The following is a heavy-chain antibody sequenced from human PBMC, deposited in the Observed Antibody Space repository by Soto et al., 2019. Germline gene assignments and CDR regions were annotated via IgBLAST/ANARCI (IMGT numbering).Heavy chain of an antibody. V-gene: IGHV1-18*01. CDR2: ISDYNGNT. Sequence: GASVKVSCKASGYTFTSYGISWVRQAPGQGLEWMGWISDYNGNTNYAKKLQGRVTMTTDTSTSTAYMELRSLKSDDTAVYYCARGGFCSSTSCYEYRYYYYGMDVWGQGTTVTVS. CDR1: GYTFTSYG. D-gene: IGHD2-2*01. J-gene: IGHJ6*02. CDR3: ARGGFCSSTSCYEYRYYYYGMDV.